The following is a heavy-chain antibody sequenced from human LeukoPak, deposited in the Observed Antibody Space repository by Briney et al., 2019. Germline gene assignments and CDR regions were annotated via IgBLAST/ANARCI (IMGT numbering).Heavy chain of an antibody. CDR3: ASHDYGDHKRDY. CDR1: GFTFSSYS. Sequence: QAGGSLRLSCAASGFTFSSYSMNWVRQAPGKGLEWVSSISSSSSYIYYADSVKGRFTISRDNAKNSLYLQMNSLRAEDTAVYYCASHDYGDHKRDYWGQGTLVTVSS. D-gene: IGHD4-17*01. CDR2: ISSSSSYI. V-gene: IGHV3-21*01. J-gene: IGHJ4*02.